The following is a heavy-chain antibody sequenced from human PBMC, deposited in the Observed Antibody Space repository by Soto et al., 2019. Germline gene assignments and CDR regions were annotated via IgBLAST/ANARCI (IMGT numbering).Heavy chain of an antibody. Sequence: ASVKVSCKASGYTFTVYYMHWVRQAPGQGLEWMGWINPNSGGTNYAQKFQGRVTMTRDTSTSTAYMELSRLRSDDTAVYYCARAGAPITIFGVVNWFDPYRDPPLVTVSS. CDR3: ARAGAPITIFGVVNWFDP. D-gene: IGHD3-3*01. CDR2: INPNSGGT. CDR1: GYTFTVYY. J-gene: IGHJ5*02. V-gene: IGHV1-2*02.